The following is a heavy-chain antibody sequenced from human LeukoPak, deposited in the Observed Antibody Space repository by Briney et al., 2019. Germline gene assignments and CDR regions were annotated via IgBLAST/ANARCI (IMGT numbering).Heavy chain of an antibody. CDR2: ISYSGNT. V-gene: IGHV4-39*07. D-gene: IGHD3-22*01. Sequence: SETLSLTCAVSGGSISRGTYYWGWIRQPPGKGLQWIGSISYSGNTYSNPSLAGRVTMSVDTSKNQFSLKLSSVTAADTAVYYCGSDRRGTYYYDSSGYYSDYWGQGTLVTVSS. CDR3: GSDRRGTYYYDSSGYYSDY. J-gene: IGHJ4*02. CDR1: GGSISRGTYY.